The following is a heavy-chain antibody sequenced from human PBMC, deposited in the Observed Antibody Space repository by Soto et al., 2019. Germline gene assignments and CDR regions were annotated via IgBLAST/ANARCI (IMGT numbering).Heavy chain of an antibody. CDR1: GFTFSSYG. V-gene: IGHV3-30*18. Sequence: QVQLVESGGGVVQPGRCLRLSCAASGFTFSSYGMHWVRQAPGKGLEWVAVISYDGSNKYYADSVKGRFTISRDNSKNTLYLQMNSLRAEDTAVYYCAKDYRGIPLWLRSFDDWGQGTLVTVSS. D-gene: IGHD5-18*01. CDR3: AKDYRGIPLWLRSFDD. CDR2: ISYDGSNK. J-gene: IGHJ4*02.